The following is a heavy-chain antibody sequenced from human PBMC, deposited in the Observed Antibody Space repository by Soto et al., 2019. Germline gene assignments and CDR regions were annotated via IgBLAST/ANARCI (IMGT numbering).Heavy chain of an antibody. D-gene: IGHD1-26*01. Sequence: ASVKVSCKASGYTFTSYAMHWVRQAPGQRLEWMGWINAGNGNTKYSQKFQGRVTITTDKSTSTAYMELSSLRSEDTAVYYCARGLNSGRHRRDYYYGMDVWGQGTTVTVSS. V-gene: IGHV1-3*01. CDR1: GYTFTSYA. CDR3: ARGLNSGRHRRDYYYGMDV. CDR2: INAGNGNT. J-gene: IGHJ6*02.